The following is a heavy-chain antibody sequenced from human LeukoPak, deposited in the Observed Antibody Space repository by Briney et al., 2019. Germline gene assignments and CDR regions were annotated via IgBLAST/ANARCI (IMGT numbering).Heavy chain of an antibody. CDR3: AKSPRVPASWVRPGFDY. V-gene: IGHV3-23*01. CDR1: GFTFSNFA. J-gene: IGHJ4*02. Sequence: GGSLRLSRAASGFTFSNFAMSWVRQAPGKGLEWVSTIAPGGGNPDYADSVRGRFTLSRDNSKSTLSLHMSSLTVDDTAVYYCAKSPRVPASWVRPGFDYWGQGTLVIVSS. D-gene: IGHD2-2*01. CDR2: IAPGGGNP.